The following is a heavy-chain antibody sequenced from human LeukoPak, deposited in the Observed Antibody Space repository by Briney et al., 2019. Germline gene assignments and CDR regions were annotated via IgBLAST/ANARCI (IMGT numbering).Heavy chain of an antibody. V-gene: IGHV1-18*01. J-gene: IGHJ5*02. Sequence: GASVKVSCKASGYTLTSYGISWVRQAPGQGLEWMGWISAYNGNTNYAQKLQGRVTMTTDTSTSTAYMELRSLRSDDTAVYYCARVTDPILLWLGDPIDPWGQGTLVTVSS. CDR1: GYTLTSYG. CDR3: ARVTDPILLWLGDPIDP. D-gene: IGHD3-10*01. CDR2: ISAYNGNT.